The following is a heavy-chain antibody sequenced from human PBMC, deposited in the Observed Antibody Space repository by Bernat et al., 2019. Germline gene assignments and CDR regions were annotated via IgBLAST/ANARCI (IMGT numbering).Heavy chain of an antibody. CDR2: IKGDGTDK. Sequence: EVQLVESGGGLVQPGGSLRLSCAASGFTFSNYWMGWVRQAPGKGLEWVAKIKGDGTDKSYVHSVEGRFTISRDNAKNSVYLEMNSLRAEDTAVYYCGRGPLKMAAGNWWGQGTLVSVSS. D-gene: IGHD6-13*01. CDR1: GFTFSNYW. CDR3: GRGPLKMAAGNW. J-gene: IGHJ4*02. V-gene: IGHV3-7*01.